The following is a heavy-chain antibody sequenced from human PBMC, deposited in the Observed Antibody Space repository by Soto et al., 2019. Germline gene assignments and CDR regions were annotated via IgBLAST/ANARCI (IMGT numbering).Heavy chain of an antibody. J-gene: IGHJ3*02. CDR2: FDPEDGET. Sequence: ASVKVSCKVSGYTLTELSMHWVRQAPGKGLEWMGGFDPEDGETIYAQKFQGRVTMTEDTSTDTAYMELSSLRSEDTAVYYCATSLGYDSSGSDAFDIWGQGTMVTV. V-gene: IGHV1-24*01. CDR1: GYTLTELS. D-gene: IGHD3-22*01. CDR3: ATSLGYDSSGSDAFDI.